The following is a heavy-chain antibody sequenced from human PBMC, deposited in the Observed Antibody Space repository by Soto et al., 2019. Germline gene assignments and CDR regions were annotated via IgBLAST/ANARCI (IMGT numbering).Heavy chain of an antibody. CDR3: ARGGVSTRTFDN. Sequence: GESLKISCKGSGYNFAGYWIAWVRQMPGKGLELMGIIYPSDSDTRYRPSFQGQVTISADKSISSAYLQWSSLRASDTAMYYCARGGVSTRTFDNWGEGNPVTVSS. CDR2: IYPSDSDT. D-gene: IGHD3-3*01. V-gene: IGHV5-51*01. J-gene: IGHJ4*02. CDR1: GYNFAGYW.